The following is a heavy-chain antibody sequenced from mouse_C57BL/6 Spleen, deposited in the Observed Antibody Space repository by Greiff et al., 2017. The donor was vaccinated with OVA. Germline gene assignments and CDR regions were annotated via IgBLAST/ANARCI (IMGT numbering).Heavy chain of an antibody. D-gene: IGHD2-5*01. CDR3: ARGGSNYIPGGFAY. CDR1: GYTFTSYT. V-gene: IGHV1-4*01. J-gene: IGHJ3*01. Sequence: QVQLQQSGAELARPGASAKMSCKASGYTFTSYTMHWVKQRPGQGLEWIGYINPSSGYTKYNQKFKDKATLTADKSSSTAYMQLSSLTSEDSAVYYCARGGSNYIPGGFAYWGQGTLVTVSA. CDR2: INPSSGYT.